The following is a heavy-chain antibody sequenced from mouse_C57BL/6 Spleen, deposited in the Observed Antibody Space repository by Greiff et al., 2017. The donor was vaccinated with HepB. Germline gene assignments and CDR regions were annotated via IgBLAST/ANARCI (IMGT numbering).Heavy chain of an antibody. CDR2: IYPGDGDT. CDR1: GYAFSSSW. D-gene: IGHD1-3*01. J-gene: IGHJ4*01. Sequence: VQLVESGPELVKPGASVKISCKASGYAFSSSWMNWVKQRPGKGLEWIGRIYPGDGDTNYNGKFKGKATLTADKSSSTAYMQLSSLTSEDSAVYFCARSEGKGDYAMDYWGQGTSVTVSS. V-gene: IGHV1-82*01. CDR3: ARSEGKGDYAMDY.